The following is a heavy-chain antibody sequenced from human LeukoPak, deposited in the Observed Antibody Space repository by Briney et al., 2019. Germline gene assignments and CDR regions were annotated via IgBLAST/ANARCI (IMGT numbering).Heavy chain of an antibody. V-gene: IGHV1-24*01. J-gene: IGHJ4*02. Sequence: ASVKVSCKASGGTFSSYAISWVRQAPGQGLEWMGGFDPEDGETIYAQKFQGRVTMTEDTSTDTAYMELSSLRSEDTAVYYCATGQWLNWGQGTLVTVSS. D-gene: IGHD3-22*01. CDR3: ATGQWLN. CDR1: GGTFSSYA. CDR2: FDPEDGET.